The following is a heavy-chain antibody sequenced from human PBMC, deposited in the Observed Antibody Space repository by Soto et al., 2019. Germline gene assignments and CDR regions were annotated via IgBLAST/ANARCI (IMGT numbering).Heavy chain of an antibody. D-gene: IGHD3-9*01. CDR1: GGSISSGDYY. CDR2: IYYSGST. CDR3: ARQWGVGTILTGYYRWFDP. V-gene: IGHV4-30-4*01. Sequence: PSETLSLTCTVSGGSISSGDYYWSWIRQPPGKGLEWIGYIYYSGSTYYNPSPKSRVTISVDTSKNQFSLKLSSVTAADTAVYYCARQWGVGTILTGYYRWFDPWGQGTLVNVSS. J-gene: IGHJ5*02.